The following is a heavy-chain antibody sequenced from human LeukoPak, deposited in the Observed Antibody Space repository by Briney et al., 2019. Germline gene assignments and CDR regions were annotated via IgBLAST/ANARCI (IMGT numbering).Heavy chain of an antibody. J-gene: IGHJ6*03. D-gene: IGHD3-3*01. CDR2: INPNSGGT. V-gene: IGHV1-2*06. CDR1: GYTFTGYY. CDR3: ARADPSIFGVVISYYYYMDV. Sequence: ASVKVTCKASGYTFTGYYMQWMRQAPGQGLEWKGRINPNSGGTNYAQKFQGRVTMTRDTSISTAYRELSGLRSDDTAVYYCARADPSIFGVVISYYYYMDVWGKGTTVTVSS.